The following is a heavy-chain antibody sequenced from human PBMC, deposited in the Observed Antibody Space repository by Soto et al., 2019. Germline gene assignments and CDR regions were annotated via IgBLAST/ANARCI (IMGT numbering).Heavy chain of an antibody. J-gene: IGHJ5*02. V-gene: IGHV4-39*01. D-gene: IGHD3-3*01. CDR2: IYYSGST. CDR1: CGSISSSSYY. Sequence: SETLPLTCSVSCGSISSSSYYWGWIRQPPGKGLEWIGSIYYSGSTYYNPSLKSRVTISVDTSKNQFSLKLSSVTAADTAVYYCARHRITIFGVVIIYGRDNWFDPWGQGTLVTVSS. CDR3: ARHRITIFGVVIIYGRDNWFDP.